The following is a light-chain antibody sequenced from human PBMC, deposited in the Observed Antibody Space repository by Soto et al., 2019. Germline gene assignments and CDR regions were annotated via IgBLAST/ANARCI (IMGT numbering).Light chain of an antibody. CDR3: QQYDNLLALT. Sequence: DVQMTQSPSSLSASVGDRVTITCRASQSVSIYLNWYQFRPGQAPKLLIYDASNLETGVPSRFRGSGSGTHFSLTITSLQPEDVATYYCQQYDNLLALTFGGGTKVQIK. V-gene: IGKV1-33*01. CDR1: QSVSIY. CDR2: DAS. J-gene: IGKJ4*01.